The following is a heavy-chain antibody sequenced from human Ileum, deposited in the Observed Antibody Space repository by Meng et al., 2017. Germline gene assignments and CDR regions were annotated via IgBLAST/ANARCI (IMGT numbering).Heavy chain of an antibody. J-gene: IGHJ4*02. CDR2: ISNSGKT. D-gene: IGHD3-10*01. Sequence: QVSGPGLVHPSGPLSLACAVSGDSIGNSKWWSWLRQPPGKGLEWIGEISNSGKTVYSPSLKSRVRISLDKSNNQFSLTLNSVTAADTAMYYCARERIRELGLFDSWGQGTLVTVSS. CDR1: GDSIGNSKW. V-gene: IGHV4-4*02. CDR3: ARERIRELGLFDS.